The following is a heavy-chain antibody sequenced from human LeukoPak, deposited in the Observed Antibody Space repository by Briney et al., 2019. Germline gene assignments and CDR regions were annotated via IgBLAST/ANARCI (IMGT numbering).Heavy chain of an antibody. J-gene: IGHJ5*02. CDR2: IYYSGST. CDR1: GGSISSHY. CDR3: ARVVAAGTDWFDP. Sequence: PSETLSLTCTVSGGSISSHYWSWIRQPPGKGLDWIGYIYYSGSTNYNPSLKSRVTISVDTSKNQFSLKLSSVTAADTAVYYCARVVAAGTDWFDPWGQGTLVTVSS. D-gene: IGHD6-13*01. V-gene: IGHV4-59*11.